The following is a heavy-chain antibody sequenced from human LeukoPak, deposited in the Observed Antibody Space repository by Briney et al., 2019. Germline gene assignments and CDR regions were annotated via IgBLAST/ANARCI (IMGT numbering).Heavy chain of an antibody. Sequence: PGGSLRLSCAASGFTFTNYGMHWVRQAPGKGLEWVAVISYDGSDKYYADSVQGRSTISRDNSKNTLYLQMNSLKAEDTAVYYCAKLQRIAAAGEDWFDPWGQGTLVTVSS. CDR2: ISYDGSDK. CDR1: GFTFTNYG. J-gene: IGHJ5*02. D-gene: IGHD6-13*01. CDR3: AKLQRIAAAGEDWFDP. V-gene: IGHV3-30*18.